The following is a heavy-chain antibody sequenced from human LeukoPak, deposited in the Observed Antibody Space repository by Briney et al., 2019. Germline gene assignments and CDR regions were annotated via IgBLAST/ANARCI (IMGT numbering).Heavy chain of an antibody. Sequence: GGSLRLSCAASRFTVSSSYMNWVRQAPGKGLEWVSLIDSGGYTYYADSVKGRFTISRDNSKNTLYLQMSNLRVEDTAVYYCARGGSGWYAFDSWGQGTLVTVSS. J-gene: IGHJ4*02. V-gene: IGHV3-66*01. D-gene: IGHD6-19*01. CDR3: ARGGSGWYAFDS. CDR1: RFTVSSSY. CDR2: IDSGGYT.